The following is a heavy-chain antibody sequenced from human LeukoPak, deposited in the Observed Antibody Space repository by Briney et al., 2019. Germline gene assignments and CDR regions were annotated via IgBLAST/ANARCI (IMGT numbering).Heavy chain of an antibody. CDR3: ARSVEGYCSGGSCYSYYYYMDV. CDR1: GGSFSGYY. D-gene: IGHD2-15*01. Sequence: SETLSLTCAVYGGSFSGYYWSWVRQPPGKGLEWLGEINHSGSTNYNPSLKSRVTISVDTSKNQFSLKLSSVTAADTAVYYCARSVEGYCSGGSCYSYYYYMDVWGKGTTVTVSS. V-gene: IGHV4-34*01. J-gene: IGHJ6*03. CDR2: INHSGST.